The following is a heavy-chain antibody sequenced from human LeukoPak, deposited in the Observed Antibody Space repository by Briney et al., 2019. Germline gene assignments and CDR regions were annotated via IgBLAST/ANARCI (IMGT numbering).Heavy chain of an antibody. CDR1: GYTFTSYA. CDR3: ARVMVRGVTYFDY. J-gene: IGHJ4*02. V-gene: IGHV1-3*01. Sequence: ASVKVSCKASGYTFTSYAMHWVRQAPGQRLEWMGWINAGNGNTKYSQKFQGRVTITRDTSASTAYMELSSLRSEDTAVYYCARVMVRGVTYFDYWGQGTLVTVSS. D-gene: IGHD3-10*01. CDR2: INAGNGNT.